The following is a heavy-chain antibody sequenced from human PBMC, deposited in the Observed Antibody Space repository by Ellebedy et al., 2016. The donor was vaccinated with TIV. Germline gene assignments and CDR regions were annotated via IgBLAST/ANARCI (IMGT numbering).Heavy chain of an antibody. CDR2: INPSGGST. J-gene: IGHJ3*02. V-gene: IGHV1-46*01. D-gene: IGHD2-21*02. CDR3: ARESDLIVVVTASRAFDI. Sequence: ASVKVSXXASGYTFTSYYMHWVRQAPGQGLEWMGIINPSGGSTSYAQKFQGRVTMTRDTSTSTVYMELSSLRSEDTAVYYCARESDLIVVVTASRAFDIWGQGTMVTVSS. CDR1: GYTFTSYY.